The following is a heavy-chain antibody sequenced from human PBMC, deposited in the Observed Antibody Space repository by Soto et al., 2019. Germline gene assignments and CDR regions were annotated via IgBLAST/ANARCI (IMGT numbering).Heavy chain of an antibody. Sequence: PSETLSLTCAVSGGSFSSCGYSWSWIRQPPVKGLEWIGYIYHSGRTYYNPSLKSRVTISVDRSKNQFSLKLSSGTAADTAVDYGASVGFPHCRGGSGSGLVFCPWDQRTLV. V-gene: IGHV4-30-2*01. CDR3: ASVGFPHCRGGSGSGLVFCP. D-gene: IGHD2-15*01. CDR1: GGSFSSCGYS. J-gene: IGHJ5*02. CDR2: IYHSGRT.